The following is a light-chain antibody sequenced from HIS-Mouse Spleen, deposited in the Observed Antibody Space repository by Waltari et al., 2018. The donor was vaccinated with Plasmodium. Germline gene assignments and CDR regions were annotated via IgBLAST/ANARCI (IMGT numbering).Light chain of an antibody. CDR2: EGS. J-gene: IGLJ3*02. CDR1: SSAVGSYNL. Sequence: QSALTQPASVSGSPGQSITISCTGTSSAVGSYNLVSWYQQHPCKAPKRMIYEGSKRHAGVSNRFSGSKSGNTASLTIAGLQAEDEADYYCCSYAGSSTWVFGGGTKLTVL. V-gene: IGLV2-23*01. CDR3: CSYAGSSTWV.